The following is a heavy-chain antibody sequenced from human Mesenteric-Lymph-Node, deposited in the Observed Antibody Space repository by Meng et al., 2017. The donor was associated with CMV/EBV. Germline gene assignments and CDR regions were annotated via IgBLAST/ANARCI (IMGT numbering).Heavy chain of an antibody. CDR2: MNPNSGNT. J-gene: IGHJ5*02. CDR1: GYTFTNYD. V-gene: IGHV1-8*03. D-gene: IGHD1-26*01. Sequence: SGYTFTNYDINWVRQATGHGLEWMGWMNPNSGNTGYAQKFQGRVTITRNTSISTAYMELRSLRSDDTAVYYCARDLSGSYVGGWFDPWGQGTLVTVSS. CDR3: ARDLSGSYVGGWFDP.